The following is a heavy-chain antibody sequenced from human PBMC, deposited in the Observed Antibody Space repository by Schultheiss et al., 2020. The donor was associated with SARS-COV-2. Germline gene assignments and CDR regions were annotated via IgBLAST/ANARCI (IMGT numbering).Heavy chain of an antibody. V-gene: IGHV3-15*01. J-gene: IGHJ4*02. CDR2: IKSKTSGGTI. CDR3: AKVKGDCPGGICHPVGNDY. Sequence: GGSLRLSCAASGFNFNHAWMSWVRQSPGKGLEWVGLIKSKTSGGTIHYAAPVKGRFSISRDDSLNTLWPQMNSLRTDDTGVYYCAKVKGDCPGGICHPVGNDYWGQGTLVTVSS. CDR1: GFNFNHAW. D-gene: IGHD2-8*02.